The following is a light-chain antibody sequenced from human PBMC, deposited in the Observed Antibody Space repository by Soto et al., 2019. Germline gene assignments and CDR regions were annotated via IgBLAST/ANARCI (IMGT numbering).Light chain of an antibody. CDR2: GAS. CDR1: QSVSSN. CDR3: QQYNNWPPVYT. Sequence: EIVMTQSPATLSVSPGEXATLSCRASQSVSSNLAWYQQKPGQAPRLLIYGASTRATGIPARFSGSGSGTEFTLTISSLQSEDFAVYYCQQYNNWPPVYTFGQGNKLEIK. J-gene: IGKJ2*01. V-gene: IGKV3-15*01.